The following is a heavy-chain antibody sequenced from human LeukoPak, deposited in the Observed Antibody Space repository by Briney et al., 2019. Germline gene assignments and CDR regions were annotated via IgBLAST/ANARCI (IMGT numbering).Heavy chain of an antibody. J-gene: IGHJ4*02. CDR1: GFTFSTYW. D-gene: IGHD2-2*01. V-gene: IGHV3-74*01. CDR3: ARIDPAHCSTTSCPYDY. CDR2: INTDGSTT. Sequence: GGSLRLSCAASGFTFSTYWMHWVRQAPEKGLVWVSRINTDGSTTTYADSVKGRFTISRDNAKNTLYLQMNSLRDEDTAVYYCARIDPAHCSTTSCPYDYWGQGTLVTVSS.